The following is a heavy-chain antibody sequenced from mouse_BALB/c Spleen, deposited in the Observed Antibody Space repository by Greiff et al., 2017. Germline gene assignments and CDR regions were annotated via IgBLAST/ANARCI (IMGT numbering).Heavy chain of an antibody. CDR1: GYTFTSYW. CDR2: INPSNGRT. CDR3: ASPYGGFAY. J-gene: IGHJ3*01. Sequence: QVQLQQSGAELVKPGASVKLSCKASGYTFTSYWMHWVKQRPGQGLEWIGEINPSNGRTNYNEKFKSKATLTVDKSSSTAYMQLSSLTSEDSAVYYCASPYGGFAYWGQGTLVTVSA. D-gene: IGHD1-1*01. V-gene: IGHV1S81*02.